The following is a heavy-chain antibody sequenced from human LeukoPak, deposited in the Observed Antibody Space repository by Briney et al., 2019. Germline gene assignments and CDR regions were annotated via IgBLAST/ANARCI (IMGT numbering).Heavy chain of an antibody. CDR1: GGSISSGGYY. Sequence: SETLSLTCTVSGGSISSGGYYWSWIRQHPGKGLEWIGYIYYSGSTYYNPSLKSRVTISVDTSKNQFSLKLSSVPAADTAVYYCASRGGYASVVVASWFDPRGHGPRV. CDR2: IYYSGST. CDR3: ASRGGYASVVVASWFDP. J-gene: IGHJ5*02. D-gene: IGHD2-21*01. V-gene: IGHV4-31*03.